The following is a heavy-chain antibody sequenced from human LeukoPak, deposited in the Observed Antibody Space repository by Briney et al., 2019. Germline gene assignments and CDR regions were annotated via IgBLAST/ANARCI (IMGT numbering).Heavy chain of an antibody. CDR2: IGPNSGAT. Sequence: ASVKVSCKASGYIFMDYYLHWVRQAPGQGLEWMAWIGPNSGATKSAAKFQGRLTLTTDTSINTAYMELSSLTFDDMAVYYCARRRTTNYHDYWGQGTLVTVSS. CDR1: GYIFMDYY. CDR3: ARRRTTNYHDY. J-gene: IGHJ4*02. D-gene: IGHD1-14*01. V-gene: IGHV1-2*02.